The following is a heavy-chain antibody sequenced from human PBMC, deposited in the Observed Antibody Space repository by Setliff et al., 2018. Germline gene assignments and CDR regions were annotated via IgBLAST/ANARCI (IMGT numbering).Heavy chain of an antibody. CDR2: IYHSGST. D-gene: IGHD3-10*01. V-gene: IGHV4-38-2*02. CDR1: GYSISSGYY. J-gene: IGHJ4*02. CDR3: ARLWFGEFDY. Sequence: SETLSLTCTVSGYSISSGYYWGWIRQPPGKGLEWIGSIYHSGSTYYNPPLKSRVTISVDTSKNQFSLKLSSETAADTAVYYCARLWFGEFDYWGQGTLVTVSS.